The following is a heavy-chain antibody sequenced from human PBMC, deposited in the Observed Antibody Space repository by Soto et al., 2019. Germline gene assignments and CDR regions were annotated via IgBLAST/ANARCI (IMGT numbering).Heavy chain of an antibody. D-gene: IGHD2-21*01. CDR2: IKQDGSEK. V-gene: IGHV3-7*03. J-gene: IGHJ4*02. CDR1: GFTFSNYW. Sequence: GGSLRLSCAASGFTFSNYWMSWVRQVPGKGLAWVANIKQDGSEKYYVDSVKGRFTISRDNTKNSLYLQMNSLIAEDTAMYYCASYFFIEVCGFDASCFDYWGQGTLVTVSS. CDR3: ASYFFIEVCGFDASCFDY.